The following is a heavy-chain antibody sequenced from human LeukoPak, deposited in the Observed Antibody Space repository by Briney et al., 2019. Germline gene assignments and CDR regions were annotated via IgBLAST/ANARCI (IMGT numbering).Heavy chain of an antibody. CDR2: FYYSGST. CDR3: ARALLSGNYFFDY. V-gene: IGHV4-61*01. D-gene: IGHD1-7*01. J-gene: IGHJ4*02. Sequence: SETLSLTCTISGASVSIDTYYWSWIRQPPGKGLEWIGYFYYSGSTKYNPSLKSRVTISGDMSKNQFSLSLTSVAAADTAIYYCARALLSGNYFFDYWGQGTLVTVSS. CDR1: GASVSIDTYY.